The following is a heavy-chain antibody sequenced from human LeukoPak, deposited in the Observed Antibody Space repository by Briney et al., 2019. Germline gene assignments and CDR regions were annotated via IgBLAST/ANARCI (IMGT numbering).Heavy chain of an antibody. J-gene: IGHJ4*02. Sequence: ASVKVSCKASGYTFTGYYMHWVRQAPGQGLEWMGWINPNSGGTNFAQKFQGRVTMTRDTSTRILYMELSRLRSDDTAVYYCARWGGSFRHREFDYWGQGAQVTVSS. D-gene: IGHD1-26*01. CDR1: GYTFTGYY. V-gene: IGHV1-2*02. CDR2: INPNSGGT. CDR3: ARWGGSFRHREFDY.